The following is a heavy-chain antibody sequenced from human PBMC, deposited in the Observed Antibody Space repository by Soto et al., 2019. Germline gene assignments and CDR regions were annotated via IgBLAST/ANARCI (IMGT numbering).Heavy chain of an antibody. J-gene: IGHJ6*02. CDR2: ISSSSSYT. V-gene: IGHV3-11*06. Sequence: QVQLVESGGGLVKPGGSLRLSCAASGFTFSDYYMSWIRQAPGKGREWVSYISSSSSYTNYADSVKGRFTISRDNAKNALYLQMNSLRAEDTAVYYCARDRVTGRAAAGPPHYYCYGMDVWGQGTTVTVSS. CDR3: ARDRVTGRAAAGPPHYYCYGMDV. CDR1: GFTFSDYY. D-gene: IGHD6-13*01.